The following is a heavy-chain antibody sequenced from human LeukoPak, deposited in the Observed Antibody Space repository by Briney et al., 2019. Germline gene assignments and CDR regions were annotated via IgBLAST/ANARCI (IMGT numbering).Heavy chain of an antibody. Sequence: ASVRVSCKASGYTFTSYDINWVRQATGQGLEWMGWMNPNSGNTGYAQKFQGRVTMTRNTSISTAYMELSSLRSEDTAVYYCARGIPPGGYYYYYMDVWGKGTTVTVSS. J-gene: IGHJ6*03. CDR1: GYTFTSYD. D-gene: IGHD1-14*01. CDR2: MNPNSGNT. CDR3: ARGIPPGGYYYYYMDV. V-gene: IGHV1-8*01.